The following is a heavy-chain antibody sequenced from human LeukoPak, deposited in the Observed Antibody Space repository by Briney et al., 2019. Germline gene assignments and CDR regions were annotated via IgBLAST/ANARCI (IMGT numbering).Heavy chain of an antibody. V-gene: IGHV1-2*02. Sequence: ASVKVSCKASGYTFTGYYMHWVRQAPGQGLEWMGWINPNSGGTNYAQKFQGRVTMNRDTSISTAYMELSRLRSDDTAVYYCARDLEIGYYDSSGYYFEVPTPQFQHWGQGTLVTVSS. CDR3: ARDLEIGYYDSSGYYFEVPTPQFQH. D-gene: IGHD3-22*01. CDR1: GYTFTGYY. J-gene: IGHJ1*01. CDR2: INPNSGGT.